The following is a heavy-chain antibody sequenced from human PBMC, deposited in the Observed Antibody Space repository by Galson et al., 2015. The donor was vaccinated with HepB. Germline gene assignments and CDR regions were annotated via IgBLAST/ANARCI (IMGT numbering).Heavy chain of an antibody. CDR1: GFTFSSYS. V-gene: IGHV3-21*01. CDR2: ISSSSSYI. D-gene: IGHD6-13*01. J-gene: IGHJ4*02. CDR3: ARGGSWSEDYFDY. Sequence: SLRLSCAASGFTFSSYSMNWVRQAPGKGLEWVSSISSSSSYIYYADSVKGRFTISRDNAKNSLYLQMNSLRAEDTAVYYCARGGSWSEDYFDYWGQGTLVTVSS.